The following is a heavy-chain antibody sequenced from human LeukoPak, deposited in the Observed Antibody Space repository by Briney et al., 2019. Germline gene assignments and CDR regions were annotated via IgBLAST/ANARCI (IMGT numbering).Heavy chain of an antibody. V-gene: IGHV1-18*01. J-gene: IGHJ4*02. Sequence: ASVKVSCKASGYTFTSYGINWVRQAPGQGLEWMGWISVYNGNTNYAQKLQGRVTTTTDTSTSTAYMELRSLRSDDTAVYYCARDLSRYCGGGSCFSGSGYWGQGTLVTVSS. D-gene: IGHD2-15*01. CDR1: GYTFTSYG. CDR3: ARDLSRYCGGGSCFSGSGY. CDR2: ISVYNGNT.